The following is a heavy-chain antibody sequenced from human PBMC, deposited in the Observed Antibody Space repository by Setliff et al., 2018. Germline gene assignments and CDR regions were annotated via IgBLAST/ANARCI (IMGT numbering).Heavy chain of an antibody. CDR3: AREGVDTRSSTDYRYYMDV. Sequence: ASVKVSCKASGYPFTNYGITWVRQAPGQGLEWLGWISTYNVNTTYAQKFQDRVTIITDESTSTAYMELRSLRTEDTAVYNCAREGVDTRSSTDYRYYMDVWGKGTTVTVSS. V-gene: IGHV1-18*01. CDR1: GYPFTNYG. D-gene: IGHD5-18*01. J-gene: IGHJ6*03. CDR2: ISTYNVNT.